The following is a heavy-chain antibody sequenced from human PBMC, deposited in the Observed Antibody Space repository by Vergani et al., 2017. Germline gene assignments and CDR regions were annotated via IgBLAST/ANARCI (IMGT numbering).Heavy chain of an antibody. Sequence: EVQLVQSGAEVKKPGESLKISCQISWYSITNYWIGWVRQMPGKGLEWMGIIHPADSDTRYSPSFPGQVTISVDKSISTAYLQRSSLRASDSAMYYCARLYGRDSSGSKYFDYWGQGTLVTVSS. D-gene: IGHD3-22*01. CDR2: IHPADSDT. CDR3: ARLYGRDSSGSKYFDY. V-gene: IGHV5-51*01. J-gene: IGHJ4*02. CDR1: WYSITNYW.